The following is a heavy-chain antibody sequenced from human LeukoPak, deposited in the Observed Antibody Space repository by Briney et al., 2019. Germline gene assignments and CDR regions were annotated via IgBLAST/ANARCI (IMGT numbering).Heavy chain of an antibody. V-gene: IGHV4-30-2*01. CDR3: ARGTAAAGNVFDY. J-gene: IGHJ4*02. D-gene: IGHD6-13*01. Sequence: PSETLSLTCTVSGGSIRSGGYYWSWIRQPPGKGLEWIGYIYHSGSTNYNPSLKSRVTISVDKSKNQFSLKLSSVTAADTAVYYCARGTAAAGNVFDYWGQGTLVTVSS. CDR1: GGSIRSGGYY. CDR2: IYHSGST.